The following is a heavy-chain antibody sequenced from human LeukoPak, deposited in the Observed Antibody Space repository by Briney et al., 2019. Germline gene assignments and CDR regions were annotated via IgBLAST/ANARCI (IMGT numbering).Heavy chain of an antibody. CDR1: GYTFTNYG. D-gene: IGHD3-22*01. CDR3: ARSGVGYFYDTTGYYPLDY. CDR2: ISAYTGNT. Sequence: GASVKVSCKASGYTFTNYGISWVRQAPGQGLEWMGWISAYTGNTNYAQNLQGRVTMTTVTSTSTAYMELRSLRSDDTAVYYCARSGVGYFYDTTGYYPLDYWGQGTLVTVSS. V-gene: IGHV1-18*01. J-gene: IGHJ4*02.